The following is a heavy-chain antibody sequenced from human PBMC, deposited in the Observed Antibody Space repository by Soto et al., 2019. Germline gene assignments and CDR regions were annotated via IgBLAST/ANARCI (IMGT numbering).Heavy chain of an antibody. D-gene: IGHD3-22*01. CDR1: GFTFTDHW. CDR2: IKPDGSEK. CDR3: VRIRGGGGYDL. J-gene: IGHJ3*01. Sequence: EVQLVESGGGLVQPGGSLRLSCVASGFTFTDHWMTWVRQAPGRRPEWVANIKPDGSEKYYMDSVRGRFAISRDNAKNSLSLLMSSMGPEDTAMFYCVRIRGGGGYDLWGQGTMVTVS. V-gene: IGHV3-7*05.